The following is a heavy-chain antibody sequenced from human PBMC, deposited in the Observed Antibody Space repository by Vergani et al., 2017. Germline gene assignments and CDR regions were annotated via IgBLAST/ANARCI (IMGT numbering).Heavy chain of an antibody. CDR3: VKDIAASGNYWYFDL. CDR1: GFTFDDYA. CDR2: INWNSDSI. Sequence: EVQLVESGGGLVQPGRSLRLSCAASGFTFDDYAMHWVRQAPGKGLELVSGINWNSDSIAYADSVKGRFTISRDNAKNSLYLQMNSLRAEDTALYYCVKDIAASGNYWYFDLWGRGTLSLSPQ. J-gene: IGHJ2*01. V-gene: IGHV3-9*01. D-gene: IGHD6-13*01.